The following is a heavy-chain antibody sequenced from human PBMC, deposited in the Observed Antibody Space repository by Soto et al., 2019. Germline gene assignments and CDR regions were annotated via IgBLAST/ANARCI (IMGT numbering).Heavy chain of an antibody. CDR2: IYWDDDK. J-gene: IGHJ4*02. CDR3: ARQDPAGLRAYYFDY. V-gene: IGHV2-5*02. D-gene: IGHD3-10*01. Sequence: SGPTLVNPTQTLTLTCTFSGFSLTTSGVGVGWIRQPPGKALEWLAVIYWDDDKRYSPSLKSRLTITKDSSKNQVVLTVTNMDPVDTATYYCARQDPAGLRAYYFDYWGQGTQVTVSS. CDR1: GFSLTTSGVG.